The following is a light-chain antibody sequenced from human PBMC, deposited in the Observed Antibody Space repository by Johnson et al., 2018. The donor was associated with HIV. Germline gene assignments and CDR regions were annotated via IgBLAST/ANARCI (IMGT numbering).Light chain of an antibody. CDR2: DNN. J-gene: IGLJ1*01. V-gene: IGLV1-51*01. CDR3: GTWDSSLSAYV. CDR1: SSNIGNNY. Sequence: QSVLTQPPSVSAAPGQKVTISCSGSSSNIGNNYVSWYQQFPGTAPKLLIYDNNKRPSGIPDRFSGSKSGTSATLVITGLQTGDEADYYCGTWDSSLSAYVIGTGTKVTVL.